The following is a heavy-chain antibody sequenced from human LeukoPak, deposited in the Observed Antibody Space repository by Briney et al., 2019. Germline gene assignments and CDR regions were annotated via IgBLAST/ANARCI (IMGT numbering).Heavy chain of an antibody. V-gene: IGHV3-33*06. D-gene: IGHD5-18*01. CDR3: AKDGGPRGYSLSY. Sequence: GGSLRLSCAASGFTFSSYGMHWVRQAPGKGLEWVAVIWYDGSNKYYAGSVKGQFTISRDNSKNMLYLQMNSLRAEDTAVYYCAKDGGPRGYSLSYWGQGTLVTVSS. CDR1: GFTFSSYG. J-gene: IGHJ4*02. CDR2: IWYDGSNK.